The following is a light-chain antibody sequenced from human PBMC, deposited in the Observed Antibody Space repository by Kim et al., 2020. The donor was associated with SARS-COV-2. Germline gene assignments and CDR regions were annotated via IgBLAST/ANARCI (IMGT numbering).Light chain of an antibody. CDR1: SLRSYY. Sequence: SSGLTQDPAVSVALGQTVRITCQGDSLRSYYASWYQQKPGQAPVLVIYGKNNRPSGIPDRFSGSSSGNTASLTITGAQAEDEADYYCNSRDSSGNHLYVFGTGTKVTVL. CDR3: NSRDSSGNHLYV. J-gene: IGLJ1*01. CDR2: GKN. V-gene: IGLV3-19*01.